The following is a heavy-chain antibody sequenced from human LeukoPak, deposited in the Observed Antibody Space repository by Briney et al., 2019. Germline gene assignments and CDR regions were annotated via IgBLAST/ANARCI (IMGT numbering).Heavy chain of an antibody. CDR2: IHYSGST. CDR1: GGSISSYY. D-gene: IGHD3-3*01. V-gene: IGHV4-39*01. CDR3: ATPRITIFGVPTYYYYYYMDV. Sequence: SETLSLTCTVSGGSISSYYWGWIRQPPGKGLEWIGSIHYSGSTYYNPSLKSRVTISVDTSKNQFSLKLSSVTAADTAVYYCATPRITIFGVPTYYYYYYMDVWGKGTTVTVSS. J-gene: IGHJ6*03.